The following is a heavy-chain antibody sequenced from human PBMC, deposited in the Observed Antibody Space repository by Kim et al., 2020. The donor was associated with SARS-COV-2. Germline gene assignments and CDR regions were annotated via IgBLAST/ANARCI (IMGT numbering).Heavy chain of an antibody. CDR2: INPNSGGT. Sequence: ASVKVSCKASGYTFTGYYMHWVRQAPGQGLEWMGWINPNSGGTNYAQKFQGRVTMTRDTSISTAYMELSRLRSDDTAVYYCARERTIAVAGKGAFGYWGQGTLVTVSS. V-gene: IGHV1-2*02. CDR3: ARERTIAVAGKGAFGY. CDR1: GYTFTGYY. D-gene: IGHD6-19*01. J-gene: IGHJ4*02.